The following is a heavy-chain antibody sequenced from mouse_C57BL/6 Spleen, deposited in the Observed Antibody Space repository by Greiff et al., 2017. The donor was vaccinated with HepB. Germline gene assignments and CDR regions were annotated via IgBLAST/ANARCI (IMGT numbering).Heavy chain of an antibody. CDR1: GFTFSDYG. V-gene: IGHV5-17*01. Sequence: EVQLVESGGGLVKPGGSLKLSCAASGFTFSDYGMHWVRQAPEKGLEWVAYISSGSSTIYYADTVKGRFTISRDNAKNTLFLQMTSLRSEDTAMYYCARSYYGNYGYFDVWGTGTTVTVSS. D-gene: IGHD2-1*01. CDR2: ISSGSSTI. J-gene: IGHJ1*03. CDR3: ARSYYGNYGYFDV.